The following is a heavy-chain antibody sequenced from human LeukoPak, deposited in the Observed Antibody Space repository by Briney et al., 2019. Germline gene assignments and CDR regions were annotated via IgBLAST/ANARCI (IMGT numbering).Heavy chain of an antibody. D-gene: IGHD2-15*01. V-gene: IGHV3-7*01. CDR3: ARWVGYCSGGSCYYFDY. J-gene: IGHJ4*02. Sequence: GSLRLSCAASGFTFSGFWMSWVRQTLGEGLEWVANIKQDGSEKYYVDSVKGRFTISRDNAKNTLYLQMNSLRAEDTAVYYCARWVGYCSGGSCYYFDYWGQGTLVTVSS. CDR1: GFTFSGFW. CDR2: IKQDGSEK.